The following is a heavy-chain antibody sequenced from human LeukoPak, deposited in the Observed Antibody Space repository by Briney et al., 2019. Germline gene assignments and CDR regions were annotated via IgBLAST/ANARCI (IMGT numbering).Heavy chain of an antibody. CDR3: ARDSENSYDFWSGYFVGY. CDR2: IWYDGSNK. J-gene: IGHJ4*02. D-gene: IGHD3-3*01. Sequence: GRSLRLSCAASGFTFSSYGMHWVRQAPGKGLEWVAVIWYDGSNKYYADSVKGRFTISRDNSKNTLYLQMNSLRAEDTAVYYCARDSENSYDFWSGYFVGYWGQGTLVTVSS. CDR1: GFTFSSYG. V-gene: IGHV3-33*01.